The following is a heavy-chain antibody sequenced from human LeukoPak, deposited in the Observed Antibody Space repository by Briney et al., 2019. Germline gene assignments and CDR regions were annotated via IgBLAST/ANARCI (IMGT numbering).Heavy chain of an antibody. Sequence: GGSLRLSCAASGFTFNNFALSWVRQAPEKGLEWVATIIGRGGSSSHAASVKGRFTISRDNSNNTLYLHMSSLRADDTAVYYCAKHPGPYGSNPFNSWGLGMLVTVSS. D-gene: IGHD4-23*01. V-gene: IGHV3-23*01. J-gene: IGHJ4*02. CDR1: GFTFNNFA. CDR2: IIGRGGSS. CDR3: AKHPGPYGSNPFNS.